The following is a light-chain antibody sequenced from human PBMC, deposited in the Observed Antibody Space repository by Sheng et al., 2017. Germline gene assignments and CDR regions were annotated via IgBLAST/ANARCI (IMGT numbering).Light chain of an antibody. J-gene: IGKJ5*01. CDR1: QDVTRW. CDR2: GAS. V-gene: IGKV1-39*01. Sequence: IQLTQSPSSLSASVGDRVTITCRANQDVTRWLAWFQQSPGKAPKSLIQGASNLQSGVPSRFSGSGSGTDFTLTISSLQPEDFATYYCQQSYSTPPITFGQGTRLEIK. CDR3: QQSYSTPPIT.